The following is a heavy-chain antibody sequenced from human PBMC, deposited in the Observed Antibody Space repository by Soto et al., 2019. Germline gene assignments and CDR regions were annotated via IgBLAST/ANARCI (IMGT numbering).Heavy chain of an antibody. D-gene: IGHD3-16*01. Sequence: GGSLRLSCAASGFTFSSYWMSWVRQAPGKGLEWVANIKQDGSEKYYVDSVKGRFTISRDTAKNSLYLQMNSLRPEDTAVYYCARDLMITFGGGIANYYYYGMDVWGRVTTVAV. CDR2: IKQDGSEK. J-gene: IGHJ6*02. CDR1: GFTFSSYW. CDR3: ARDLMITFGGGIANYYYYGMDV. V-gene: IGHV3-7*01.